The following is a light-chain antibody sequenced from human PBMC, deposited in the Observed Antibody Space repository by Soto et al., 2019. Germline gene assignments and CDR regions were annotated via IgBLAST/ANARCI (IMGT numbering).Light chain of an antibody. V-gene: IGLV6-57*04. CDR2: EDY. Sequence: NFLLTQPHSVSESPGKTVTISCTRSSGSIAGNYVQWYQQRPGSAPTTVIYEDYQRPSGVPDRFSGSIDSSSNSASLTISGLETEDEADYCLQSYESRNVVFGGGITLTVL. J-gene: IGLJ2*01. CDR1: SGSIAGNY. CDR3: QSYESRNVV.